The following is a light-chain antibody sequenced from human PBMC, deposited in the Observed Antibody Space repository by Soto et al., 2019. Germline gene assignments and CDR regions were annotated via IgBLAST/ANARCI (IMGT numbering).Light chain of an antibody. J-gene: IGKJ1*01. CDR1: QSISSY. V-gene: IGKV1-39*01. CDR3: QQYGSSWT. CDR2: AAS. Sequence: DIQMTQSPSSLSASVGDRVTITCRASQSISSYLNWYQQKPGTAPKLLIYAASSLQSGVPSRFSGSGSGTDFTLTISRLEPEDFVVYYCQQYGSSWTFGQGTKVEIK.